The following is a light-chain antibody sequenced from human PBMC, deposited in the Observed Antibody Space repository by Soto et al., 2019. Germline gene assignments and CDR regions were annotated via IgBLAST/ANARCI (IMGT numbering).Light chain of an antibody. CDR2: GAS. Sequence: EIVMTQSPGPLSLSPGERATLSCRASQSVSSSSLAWYQQKPGQAPRIXIYGASSRATGIPDRFSGSGSGTEVTLTISRLEPEDFEVYYCQQYDSSPRTVGQGTKVEI. V-gene: IGKV3-20*01. CDR1: QSVSSSS. CDR3: QQYDSSPRT. J-gene: IGKJ1*01.